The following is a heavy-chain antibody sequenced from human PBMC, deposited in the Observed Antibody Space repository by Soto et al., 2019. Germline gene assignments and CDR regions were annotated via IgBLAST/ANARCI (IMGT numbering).Heavy chain of an antibody. Sequence: QVHLQQWGAGLLKPSETLSLTCGVYGGSLRGSYWSWIRQPPGKALEWLGKVTHSGSTTFNPSLKSRVSVSVDTSDNQFSLKVTSVTAADTAVYYCARGHIPVYGPVPDYFDSWGQGTLVTVSS. CDR3: ARGHIPVYGPVPDYFDS. J-gene: IGHJ4*02. V-gene: IGHV4-34*02. D-gene: IGHD2-21*01. CDR1: GGSLRGSY. CDR2: VTHSGST.